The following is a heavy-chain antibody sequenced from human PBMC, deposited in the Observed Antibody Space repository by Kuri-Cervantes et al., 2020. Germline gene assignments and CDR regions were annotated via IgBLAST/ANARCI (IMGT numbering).Heavy chain of an antibody. J-gene: IGHJ6*03. CDR3: AISGYEQNYYYYYMDV. V-gene: IGHV6-1*01. Sequence: SETLSLTCAISGDSVSSNSAAWKWIRQSPSRGLEWLGRTYYRSKWYNDYAVSVKSRITINPDTSKNQFSLQLNSVTPEDTAVYYCAISGYEQNYYYYYMDVWGKGTTVTVSS. CDR1: GDSVSSNSAA. D-gene: IGHD1/OR15-1a*01. CDR2: TYYRSKWYN.